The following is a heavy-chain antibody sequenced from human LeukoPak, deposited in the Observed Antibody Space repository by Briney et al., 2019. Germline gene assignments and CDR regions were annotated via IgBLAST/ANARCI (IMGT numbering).Heavy chain of an antibody. D-gene: IGHD3-22*01. V-gene: IGHV3-33*03. CDR2: MSSDGNTE. CDR1: GFTFFTYG. J-gene: IGHJ6*02. CDR3: TTKLNYYDSSGYYYPVDYYYYGMDV. Sequence: GGSLRLSCAASGFTFFTYGMHWVRQAPGKGLEWVAIMSSDGNTEYYADSVKGRFTISRDNSRNTLYLQMNSLKTEDTAVYYCTTKLNYYDSSGYYYPVDYYYYGMDVWGQGTTVTVSS.